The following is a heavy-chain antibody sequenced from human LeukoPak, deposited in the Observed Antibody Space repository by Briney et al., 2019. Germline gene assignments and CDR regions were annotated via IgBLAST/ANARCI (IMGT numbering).Heavy chain of an antibody. J-gene: IGHJ6*03. Sequence: GGTLRLSCAASGFTFSNYGMTWVRQAPGKGLEWVSAISGSGGSTYYADSVKGRFTISRDNSKNTLYLQMNSLRAEDTAVYYCAKIPGDRHYYYYMDVWGKGTTVTISS. D-gene: IGHD7-27*01. CDR2: ISGSGGST. V-gene: IGHV3-23*01. CDR3: AKIPGDRHYYYYMDV. CDR1: GFTFSNYG.